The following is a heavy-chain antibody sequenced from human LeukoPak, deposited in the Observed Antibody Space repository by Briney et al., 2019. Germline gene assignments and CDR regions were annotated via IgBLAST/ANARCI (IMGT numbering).Heavy chain of an antibody. CDR1: GYTFTSYG. D-gene: IGHD6-13*01. CDR3: ARVCSSSCDYYYGMDV. CDR2: ISAYNGNT. V-gene: IGHV1-18*01. Sequence: GASVKVSCKASGYTFTSYGISWVRQAPGQGLEWMGWISAYNGNTNYAQKLQGRVTMTTDTSTSTAYMELRSLRSEDTAVYYCARVCSSSCDYYYGMDVWGQGTTVTVSS. J-gene: IGHJ6*02.